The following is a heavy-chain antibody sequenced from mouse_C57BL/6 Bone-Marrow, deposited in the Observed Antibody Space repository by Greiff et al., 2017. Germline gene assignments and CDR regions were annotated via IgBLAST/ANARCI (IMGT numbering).Heavy chain of an antibody. V-gene: IGHV5-9*01. CDR2: ISGGGGNT. Sequence: EVKLMESGGGLVKPGGSLTLSCAASGFTFSSYTMSWVRQTPEKRLQWVAAISGGGGNTYYPDSVKGRFTISRDNDKSILYLQMSSLRSEDTALYYWSRQVTTVLATKYFDVWGTGTTVTVSS. CDR1: GFTFSSYT. D-gene: IGHD1-1*01. J-gene: IGHJ1*03. CDR3: SRQVTTVLATKYFDV.